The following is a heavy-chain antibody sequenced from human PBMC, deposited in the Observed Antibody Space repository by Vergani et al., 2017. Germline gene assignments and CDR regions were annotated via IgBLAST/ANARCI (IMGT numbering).Heavy chain of an antibody. J-gene: IGHJ3*02. D-gene: IGHD6-6*01. CDR2: IRYDGSNK. CDR3: ARTRAPYSSSSPDAFDI. V-gene: IGHV3-30*02. Sequence: QVQLVESGGGVVQPGGSLRLSCAASGFTFSSYGMHWVRQAPGKGLEWVAFIRYDGSNKYYADSVKGRFTIYRDNSKNTLYLQMNSLRAEDTAVYYCARTRAPYSSSSPDAFDIWGQGTMVTVSS. CDR1: GFTFSSYG.